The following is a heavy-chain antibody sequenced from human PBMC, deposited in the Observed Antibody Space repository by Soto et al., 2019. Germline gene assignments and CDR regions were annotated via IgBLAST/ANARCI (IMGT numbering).Heavy chain of an antibody. D-gene: IGHD3-10*01. J-gene: IGHJ3*02. CDR3: ATESMVRGVINPDAFDI. V-gene: IGHV1-24*01. Sequence: QVQLVQSGAEVKKPGASVKVSCKVSGYTLTELSMHWVRQAPGKGLEWMGGFDPEDGETIYAQKFQGRVTMTDDTSTDTAYMELSSLRSEDTAVYYCATESMVRGVINPDAFDIWGQGTMVTVSS. CDR2: FDPEDGET. CDR1: GYTLTELS.